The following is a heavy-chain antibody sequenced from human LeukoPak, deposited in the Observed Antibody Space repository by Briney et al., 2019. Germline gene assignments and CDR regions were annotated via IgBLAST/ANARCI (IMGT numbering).Heavy chain of an antibody. Sequence: GGSLRLSCAASGFTFSSYGMHWVRQAPGKGLEWVAVIWYDGSNKYYADSVKGRFTISRDNSKNTLYPQMNSLRAEDTAVYYCARDHRRLVVAATQYYFDYWGQGTLVTVSS. CDR1: GFTFSSYG. J-gene: IGHJ4*02. V-gene: IGHV3-33*01. D-gene: IGHD2-15*01. CDR3: ARDHRRLVVAATQYYFDY. CDR2: IWYDGSNK.